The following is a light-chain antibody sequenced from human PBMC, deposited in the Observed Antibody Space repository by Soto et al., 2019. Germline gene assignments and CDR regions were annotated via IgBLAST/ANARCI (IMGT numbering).Light chain of an antibody. Sequence: IQMPHSPSTLSASVGDIVTITCRATQSISASLAWYQQKPGEAPTLLIYDASSLESGVPSRFSGGGSETEFTLTISSLQPDDVATYYCQNYDEYPWKCGQGTKVDIK. J-gene: IGKJ1*01. CDR1: QSISAS. CDR2: DAS. CDR3: QNYDEYPWK. V-gene: IGKV1-5*01.